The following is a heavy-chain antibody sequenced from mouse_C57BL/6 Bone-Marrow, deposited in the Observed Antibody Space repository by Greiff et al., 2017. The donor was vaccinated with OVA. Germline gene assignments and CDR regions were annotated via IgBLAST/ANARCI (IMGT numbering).Heavy chain of an antibody. CDR2: ISYDGSN. Sequence: ESGPGLVKPSQSLSLTCSVTGYSITSGYYWNWIRQFPGNKLEWMGYISYDGSNNYNPSLKNRISITRDTSKNQFFLKLNSVTTEDTATYNCASTVRFAYWGQGTLVTVSA. V-gene: IGHV3-6*01. CDR1: GYSITSGYY. CDR3: ASTVRFAY. J-gene: IGHJ3*01. D-gene: IGHD1-1*01.